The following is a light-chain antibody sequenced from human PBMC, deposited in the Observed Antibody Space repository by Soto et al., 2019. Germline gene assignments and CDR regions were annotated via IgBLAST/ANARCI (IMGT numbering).Light chain of an antibody. CDR2: DTS. CDR1: QSLTNSF. J-gene: IGKJ5*01. CDR3: QQYGTSEII. Sequence: EIVFTQSPGTLSLSPGERATLSFRASQSLTNSFIAWYQQKPGQAPRLLIYDTSSRATGIPDRFSGSGSGTDFTLTISRLEPEDFAVFFCQQYGTSEIIFGQGTRLEIK. V-gene: IGKV3-20*01.